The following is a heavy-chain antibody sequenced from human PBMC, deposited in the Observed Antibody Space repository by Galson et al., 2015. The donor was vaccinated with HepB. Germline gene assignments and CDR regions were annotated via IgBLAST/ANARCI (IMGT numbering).Heavy chain of an antibody. J-gene: IGHJ4*02. CDR1: GYIFISYG. D-gene: IGHD3-22*01. V-gene: IGHV1-18*01. CDR2: TNGYNGYT. CDR3: ARDQSYYDTSDTSGYYFGLPNFDY. Sequence: SVKVSCKASGYIFISYGISWVRQAPGQGLEWMGWTNGYNGYTKSAQNLQGRVTMTTDTSTTTAYMELTSLRSDDTAVYYCARDQSYYDTSDTSGYYFGLPNFDYWGQGTLVTVSS.